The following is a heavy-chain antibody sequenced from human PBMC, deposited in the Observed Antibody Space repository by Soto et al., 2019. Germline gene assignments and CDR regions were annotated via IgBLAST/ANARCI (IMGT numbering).Heavy chain of an antibody. J-gene: IGHJ6*02. CDR2: ISGSGGST. CDR1: GFTFSSYA. D-gene: IGHD3-3*01. Sequence: PGGSLRLSCAASGFTFSSYAMSWVRQAPGKGLEWVSAISGSGGSTYYADSVKGRFTISRDNSKNTLYLQMNSLRAEDTAVYYCAKSEALRFMVFGVRYYGMDVWGQGTTVTVSS. V-gene: IGHV3-23*01. CDR3: AKSEALRFMVFGVRYYGMDV.